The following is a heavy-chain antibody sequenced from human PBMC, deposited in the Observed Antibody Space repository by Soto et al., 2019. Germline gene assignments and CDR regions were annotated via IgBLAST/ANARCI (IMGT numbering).Heavy chain of an antibody. CDR2: IHFSGST. J-gene: IGHJ2*01. D-gene: IGHD5-18*01. CDR3: ARGREGYSYGQPYYWYFDL. Sequence: QVQLQESGPGLVKPSQTLSLTCTVSGGSISSGDYYWSWIRQHPGKGLEWIGYIHFSGSTYYNPSLKSRVTTSVDTSKNQFSLKLSSVTAADTAMYYCARGREGYSYGQPYYWYFDLWGRGTLVTVSS. V-gene: IGHV4-31*03. CDR1: GGSISSGDYY.